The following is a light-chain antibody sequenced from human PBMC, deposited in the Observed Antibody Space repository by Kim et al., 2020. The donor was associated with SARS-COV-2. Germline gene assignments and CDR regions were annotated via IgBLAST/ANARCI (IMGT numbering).Light chain of an antibody. CDR3: QQYNNWPGYT. CDR2: GAS. Sequence: EIVMTQSPATLSVSPGERATLSCRASQSVSSNLAWYQQKPGQAPRLLIYGASTRATGIPARFSGSGSGTEFTLTISSLQSEDFAVYYCQQYNNWPGYTFGRGPSWRS. J-gene: IGKJ2*01. V-gene: IGKV3-15*01. CDR1: QSVSSN.